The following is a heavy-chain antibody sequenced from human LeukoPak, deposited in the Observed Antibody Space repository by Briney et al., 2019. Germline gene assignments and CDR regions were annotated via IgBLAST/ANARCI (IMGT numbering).Heavy chain of an antibody. CDR1: GFSFSSYW. Sequence: GGSLRLSCAVSGFSFSSYWMSWVRQAPGKGLEWVANIKQDGSEKYYVDSVKGRFTISRDSAKNSLYLQMNSLRAEDTAVYYCARQLGGIISYHFDYWGRGTLVTVSS. V-gene: IGHV3-7*01. J-gene: IGHJ4*02. CDR2: IKQDGSEK. D-gene: IGHD3-16*01. CDR3: ARQLGGIISYHFDY.